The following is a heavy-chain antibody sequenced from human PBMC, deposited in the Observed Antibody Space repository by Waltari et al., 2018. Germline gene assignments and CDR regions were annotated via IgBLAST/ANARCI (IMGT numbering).Heavy chain of an antibody. CDR3: ARGGGSAVRFDY. CDR1: GGSISSSSYY. V-gene: IGHV4-39*07. CDR2: IYYSGST. D-gene: IGHD1-26*01. J-gene: IGHJ4*02. Sequence: QLQLQESGPGLVKPSETLSLTCTVSGGSISSSSYYWGWHRQDVWKGLGWIGSIYYSGSTYYNPSLKSRVTISVDTSKNQFSLKLSSVTAADTAVYYCARGGGSAVRFDYWGQGTLVTVSS.